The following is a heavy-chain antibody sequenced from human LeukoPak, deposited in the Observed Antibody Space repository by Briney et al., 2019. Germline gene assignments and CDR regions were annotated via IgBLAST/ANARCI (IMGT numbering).Heavy chain of an antibody. CDR3: ARKTGYSSRSYYYYGMDV. V-gene: IGHV1-18*01. Sequence: GASVKVSCKASGYTFTSYGISWVRQAPGQGLEWMGWISAYNGNTNYAQKLQGRVTMTTDTSTSTAYMELRSLRSDDTAVYYCARKTGYSSRSYYYYGMDVWGQGTTVTVSS. CDR1: GYTFTSYG. D-gene: IGHD6-13*01. CDR2: ISAYNGNT. J-gene: IGHJ6*02.